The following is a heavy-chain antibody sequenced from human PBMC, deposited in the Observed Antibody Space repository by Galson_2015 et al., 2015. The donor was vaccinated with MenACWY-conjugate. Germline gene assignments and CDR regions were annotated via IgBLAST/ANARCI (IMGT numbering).Heavy chain of an antibody. D-gene: IGHD4/OR15-4a*01. J-gene: IGHJ4*02. V-gene: IGHV3-23*01. CDR1: GFTFSTYA. CDR3: AKADKQTCYGATCYYFDS. CDR2: ISGVIGTT. Sequence: SLRLSCEASGFTFSTYAIRWVRRAPGKGLEWVSTISGVIGTTYQAESAKGRFTISRDDSKHTLFLQMNNLRAEDTALYICAKADKQTCYGATCYYFDSWGQGTLVTVSS.